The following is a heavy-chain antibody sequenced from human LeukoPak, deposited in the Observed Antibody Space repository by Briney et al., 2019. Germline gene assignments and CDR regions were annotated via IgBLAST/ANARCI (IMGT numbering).Heavy chain of an antibody. Sequence: ASVKVSCKASGYTFTSYDINGVRQATGQGLEWMGWMNPNSGNTGYAQKFQGRVTITRNTSISTAYMELSSLRSEDTAVYYCARGRITIFGVVIIAGDFDYWGQGTLVTVSS. CDR2: MNPNSGNT. CDR1: GYTFTSYD. J-gene: IGHJ4*02. D-gene: IGHD3-3*01. V-gene: IGHV1-8*03. CDR3: ARGRITIFGVVIIAGDFDY.